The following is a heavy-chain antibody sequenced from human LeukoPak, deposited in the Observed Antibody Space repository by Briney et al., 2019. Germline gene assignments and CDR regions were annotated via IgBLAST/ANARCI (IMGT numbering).Heavy chain of an antibody. Sequence: GESLRISCKGSGYSFTSYWISWVRQMPGKGLEWMGRIDPSDSYTNYSPFFQGHVTISADKSISTAYLQWSSLKASDSAMYYCARHITMVRGVITLRWFDPWGQGTLVTVSS. CDR1: GYSFTSYW. CDR2: IDPSDSYT. D-gene: IGHD3-10*01. J-gene: IGHJ5*02. CDR3: ARHITMVRGVITLRWFDP. V-gene: IGHV5-10-1*01.